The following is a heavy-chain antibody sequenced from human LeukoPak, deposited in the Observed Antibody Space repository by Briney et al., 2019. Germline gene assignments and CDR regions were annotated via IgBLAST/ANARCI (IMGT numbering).Heavy chain of an antibody. J-gene: IGHJ4*02. CDR3: AKDHEGAAAGTEFDY. CDR2: IRYDGSNK. Sequence: GGSLRLSCAASGFTFSGYGMHWVRQAPGKGLEWVAFIRYDGSNKYYADSVKGRFTISRDNSKNTLYLQMNSLRAEDTAVYYCAKDHEGAAAGTEFDYWGQGTLVTVSS. V-gene: IGHV3-30*02. CDR1: GFTFSGYG. D-gene: IGHD6-13*01.